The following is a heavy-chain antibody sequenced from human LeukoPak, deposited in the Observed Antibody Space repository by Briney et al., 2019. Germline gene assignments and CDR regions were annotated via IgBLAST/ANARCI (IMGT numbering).Heavy chain of an antibody. V-gene: IGHV3-7*03. Sequence: GGSLRLSCAASGFSFSSYWMSWVRQAPGKGLEWVANIKRDGSEMYYVDSVKGRFTISRDNAKSSVYPQMNRLRAEDTAVYYCARGLGYNIYWGQGTLVTVSS. CDR3: ARGLGYNIY. CDR2: IKRDGSEM. J-gene: IGHJ4*02. D-gene: IGHD1-14*01. CDR1: GFSFSSYW.